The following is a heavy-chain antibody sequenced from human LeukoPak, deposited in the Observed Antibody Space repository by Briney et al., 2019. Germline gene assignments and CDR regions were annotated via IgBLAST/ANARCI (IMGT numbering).Heavy chain of an antibody. V-gene: IGHV3-11*01. Sequence: PGGSLRLSCAASGFTVSSNYMSWIRQAPGKGLEWVAYISDTGKTIYYADSVKGRFTISRDNAKKSLYLQVDGLRAEDTAVYYCATVHFGYFDYWGRGTLVTVSS. J-gene: IGHJ4*02. CDR1: GFTVSSNY. CDR3: ATVHFGYFDY. CDR2: ISDTGKTI. D-gene: IGHD3-3*01.